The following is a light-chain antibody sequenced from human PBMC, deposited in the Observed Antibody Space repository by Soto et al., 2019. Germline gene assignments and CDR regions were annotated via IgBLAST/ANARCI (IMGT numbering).Light chain of an antibody. CDR2: DVD. V-gene: IGLV2-14*03. J-gene: IGLJ2*01. CDR1: SSDVGGYNF. CDR3: CSYSGGSTIVV. Sequence: QSVLTQPASVSGSPGQSITISCTGTSSDVGGYNFVSWYQQHPGKAPRLMIFDVDNRPSGVSTRFSGSKSGNTASLTISGLQAEDEADYYCCSYSGGSTIVVFGGGTKLTVL.